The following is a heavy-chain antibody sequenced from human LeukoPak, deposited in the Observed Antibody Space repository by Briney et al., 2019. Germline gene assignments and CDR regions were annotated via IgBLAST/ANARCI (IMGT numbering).Heavy chain of an antibody. CDR2: ISYDGRNI. V-gene: IGHV3-30*04. J-gene: IGHJ4*02. Sequence: GGSLRLSCAASGFTFRSYAMHWVRQAPGKGLEWVAVISYDGRNIHYPDSVKGRFTISRDISTDTLWLQMDSLRTEDTAVYYCAKGPLRGTAAAIDYWGQGTLVTVSS. CDR3: AKGPLRGTAAAIDY. D-gene: IGHD2-2*01. CDR1: GFTFRSYA.